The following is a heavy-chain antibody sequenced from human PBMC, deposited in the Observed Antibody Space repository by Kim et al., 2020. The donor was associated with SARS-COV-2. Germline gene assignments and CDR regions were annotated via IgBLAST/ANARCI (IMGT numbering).Heavy chain of an antibody. Sequence: ASVKVSCKASGYTFSNYGISWVRQAPGQVLEWMGWFTTDNRNTNYAQKVQGSVTLPTDTSTSTAYLELRRLSADDTPLYSCVRESRTYSWYGSNYDY. CDR1: GYTFSNYG. CDR3: VRESRTYSWYGSNYDY. CDR2: FTTDNRNT. J-gene: IGHJ6*01. D-gene: IGHD6-13*01. V-gene: IGHV1-18*01.